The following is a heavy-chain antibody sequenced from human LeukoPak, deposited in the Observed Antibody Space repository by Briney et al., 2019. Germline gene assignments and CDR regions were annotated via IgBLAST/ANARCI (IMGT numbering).Heavy chain of an antibody. D-gene: IGHD1-26*01. J-gene: IGHJ3*02. Sequence: PSETLSLACSVSGDSISSSSYYWGWIRQPPGKGLEWIGYIYYSGSTNYNPSLKSRVTISVDTSKNQFSLKLSSVTAADTAVYYCARSASYYIWGQGTMVTVSS. CDR2: IYYSGST. CDR3: ARSASYYI. V-gene: IGHV4-61*05. CDR1: GDSISSSSYY.